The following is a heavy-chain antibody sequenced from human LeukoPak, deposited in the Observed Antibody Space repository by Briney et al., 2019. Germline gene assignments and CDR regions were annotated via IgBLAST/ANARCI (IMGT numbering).Heavy chain of an antibody. D-gene: IGHD6-19*01. J-gene: IGHJ4*02. CDR2: ISYDGSNK. CDR3: ARDGNPRQWLVRGYFDY. CDR1: GFTVSSNY. V-gene: IGHV3-30*03. Sequence: GGSLRLSCAASGFTVSSNYMSWVRQAPGKGLEWVAVISYDGSNKYYADSVKGRFTISRDNSKNTLYLQMNSLRAEDTAVYYCARDGNPRQWLVRGYFDYWGQGTLVTVSS.